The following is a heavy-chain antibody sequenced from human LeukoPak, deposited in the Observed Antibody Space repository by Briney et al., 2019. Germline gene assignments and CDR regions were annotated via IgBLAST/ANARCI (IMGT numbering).Heavy chain of an antibody. Sequence: GGSLRLSCAASGFTFSSYAMSWVRQAPGKGLEWVSAISGSGGSTYYADSVKGRFTISRDNSKNTLYLQMNSLRAEDTAVYYCAKARKGAYYDSSGYYLDYWGQGTLVTVSS. D-gene: IGHD3-22*01. CDR3: AKARKGAYYDSSGYYLDY. CDR2: ISGSGGST. V-gene: IGHV3-23*01. J-gene: IGHJ4*02. CDR1: GFTFSSYA.